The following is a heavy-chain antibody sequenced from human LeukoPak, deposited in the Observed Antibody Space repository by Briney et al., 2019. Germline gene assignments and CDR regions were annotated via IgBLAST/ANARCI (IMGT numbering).Heavy chain of an antibody. J-gene: IGHJ3*02. CDR2: ISNSGTT. Sequence: PSETLSLTCTVSGGSISSGGYYWSWIRQHPGKGLEWIGYISNSGTTSYSPSLKSRVSISVDTSNNQFSLRLSSATAADTAVYYCARDVVVTSSPDAFDIWGQGTMVTVSS. CDR1: GGSISSGGYY. CDR3: ARDVVVTSSPDAFDI. D-gene: IGHD2-21*02. V-gene: IGHV4-31*03.